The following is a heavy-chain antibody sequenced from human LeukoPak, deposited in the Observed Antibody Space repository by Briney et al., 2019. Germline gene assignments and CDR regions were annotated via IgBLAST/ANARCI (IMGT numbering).Heavy chain of an antibody. CDR1: GYSFTSYW. CDR3: ARHISHSGSYPDDAFDI. CDR2: IYPGDSDT. J-gene: IGHJ3*02. D-gene: IGHD1-26*01. V-gene: IGHV5-51*01. Sequence: GESLKISCKGSGYSFTSYWIGWVRQMPGKGMEWMGIIYPGDSDTRYSPSFQGQVTISADKSISTAYLQWSSLKASDTAMYYCARHISHSGSYPDDAFDIWSQGTMVTVSS.